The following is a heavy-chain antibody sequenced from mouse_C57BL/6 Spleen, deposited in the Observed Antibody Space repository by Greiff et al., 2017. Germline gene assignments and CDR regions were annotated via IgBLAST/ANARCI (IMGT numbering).Heavy chain of an antibody. V-gene: IGHV3-1*01. CDR3: ARYRDY. Sequence: VQLKESGPGMVKPSQSLSLTCTVTGYSITSGYDWHWIRHFPGNQLEWMGYLSYSGSTNYNPSLKSRISITQDTSKNHFFLKLNAVTTEDTATYYCARYRDYWGQGTTLTVSA. CDR2: LSYSGST. CDR1: GYSITSGYD. J-gene: IGHJ2*01.